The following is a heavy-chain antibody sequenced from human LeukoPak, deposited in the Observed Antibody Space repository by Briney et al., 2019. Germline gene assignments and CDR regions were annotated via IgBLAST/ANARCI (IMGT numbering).Heavy chain of an antibody. CDR2: IYYSGST. D-gene: IGHD2-21*02. Sequence: SETLSLTCTVSGGSVSSGSYYWSWIRQPPGKGLEWIGYIYYSGSTNYNPSLKSRVTISVDTSKNQFSLKLSSVTAADTAVYYCARDCGGDCLPGLLWGQGKLVTVSS. V-gene: IGHV4-61*01. J-gene: IGHJ4*02. CDR3: ARDCGGDCLPGLL. CDR1: GGSVSSGSYY.